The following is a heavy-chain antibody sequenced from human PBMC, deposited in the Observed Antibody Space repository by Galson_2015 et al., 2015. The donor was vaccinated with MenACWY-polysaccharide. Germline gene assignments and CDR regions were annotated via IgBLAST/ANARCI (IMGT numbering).Heavy chain of an antibody. CDR3: ATLGGDPGIVGATSDAFDI. V-gene: IGHV1-2*06. Sequence: SVKVSCKASGYTFTGYYMHWVRQAPGQGLEWMGRINPNSGGTNYAQKFQGRVTMTRDTSISTAYMELSRLRSDDTAVYYCATLGGDPGIVGATSDAFDIWGQGTMVTVSS. CDR2: INPNSGGT. D-gene: IGHD1-26*01. J-gene: IGHJ3*02. CDR1: GYTFTGYY.